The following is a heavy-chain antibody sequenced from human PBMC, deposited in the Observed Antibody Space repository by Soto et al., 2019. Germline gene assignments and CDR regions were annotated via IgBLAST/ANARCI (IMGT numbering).Heavy chain of an antibody. CDR3: ARGLIGIVVVPAAMRPFDY. D-gene: IGHD2-2*01. CDR1: GDSVSSNSAA. J-gene: IGHJ4*02. Sequence: SQTLSLTCAISGDSVSSNSAAWNWIRQSPSRGLEWLGRTYYRSKWYNDYAVSVKSRITINPDTSKNQFSLQLNSVTPEDTAVYYCARGLIGIVVVPAAMRPFDYWGQGTLLTVSS. V-gene: IGHV6-1*01. CDR2: TYYRSKWYN.